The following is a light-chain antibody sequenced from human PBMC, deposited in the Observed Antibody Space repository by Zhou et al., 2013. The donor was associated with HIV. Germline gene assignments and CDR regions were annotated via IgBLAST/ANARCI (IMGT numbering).Light chain of an antibody. Sequence: DIQLTQSPSFLSASVGDKVTITCRASQGIGNYLAWYQQTAGKAPKLLIYAASTLQSGVPSRFSGSGSGTEFTLTISSLQPEDFATYYCQQYYSTPMYTFGQGTKLEIK. CDR1: QGIGNY. J-gene: IGKJ2*01. V-gene: IGKV1-9*01. CDR2: AAS. CDR3: QQYYSTPMYT.